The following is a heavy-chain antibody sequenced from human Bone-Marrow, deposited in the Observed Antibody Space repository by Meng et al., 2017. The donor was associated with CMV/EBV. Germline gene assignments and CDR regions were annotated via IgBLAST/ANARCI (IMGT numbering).Heavy chain of an antibody. CDR1: GFTFSSYA. D-gene: IGHD6-6*01. Sequence: GESLKISCAASGFTFSSYAMHWVRQAPGKGLEWVAVISYDGSNKYYADSVKGRFTISRDNSKNTLYLQMNSLRAEDTAVYYCAKDILGGQLVSGVFDYWGQGTLVTVSS. CDR2: ISYDGSNK. CDR3: AKDILGGQLVSGVFDY. V-gene: IGHV3-30-3*01. J-gene: IGHJ4*02.